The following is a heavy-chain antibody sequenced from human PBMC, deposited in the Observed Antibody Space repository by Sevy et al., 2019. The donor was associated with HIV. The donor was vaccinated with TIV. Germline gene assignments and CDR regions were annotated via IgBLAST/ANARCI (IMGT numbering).Heavy chain of an antibody. CDR3: ERTRYGCSGGSCYTGDYYYGMDV. CDR1: GGTFSSYA. CDR2: IIPIFGTA. J-gene: IGHJ6*02. Sequence: ATVKVSCKASGGTFSSYAISWVRQAPGQGLEWMGGIIPIFGTANYSQKFQGRVTITADESTSTAYMELSSLRSEDTAVYYCERTRYGCSGGSCYTGDYYYGMDVWGQGTPVAVSS. V-gene: IGHV1-69*13. D-gene: IGHD2-15*01.